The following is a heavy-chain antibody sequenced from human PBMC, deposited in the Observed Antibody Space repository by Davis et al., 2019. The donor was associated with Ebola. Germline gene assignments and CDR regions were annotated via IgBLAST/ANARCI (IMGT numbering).Heavy chain of an antibody. J-gene: IGHJ4*02. Sequence: SETLSLTCTVSGGSISSYYWIWIRQPPGKGLEWIGYIYYSGSTNYNPSLKSRVTISVDTSKNQFSLKLSSVTAADTAVYYCARVNSSGLDYWGQGTLVTVSS. V-gene: IGHV4-59*01. D-gene: IGHD3-22*01. CDR1: GGSISSYY. CDR2: IYYSGST. CDR3: ARVNSSGLDY.